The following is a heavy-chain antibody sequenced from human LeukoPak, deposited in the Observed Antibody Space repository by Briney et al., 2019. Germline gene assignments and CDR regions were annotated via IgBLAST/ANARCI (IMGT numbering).Heavy chain of an antibody. CDR3: AKDNGGLYDSSGYYLRY. CDR1: GFTFSSYS. Sequence: GGSLRLSCAASGFTFSSYSMHWVRQAPGKGLEWVAVISYDGSNKYYADSVKGRFTISRDNSKNTLCLQMNSLRAEDTAVYYCAKDNGGLYDSSGYYLRYWGQGTLVTVSS. J-gene: IGHJ4*02. CDR2: ISYDGSNK. V-gene: IGHV3-30*18. D-gene: IGHD3-22*01.